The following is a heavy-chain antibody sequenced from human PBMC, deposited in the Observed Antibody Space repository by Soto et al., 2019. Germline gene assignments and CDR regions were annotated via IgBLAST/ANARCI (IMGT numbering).Heavy chain of an antibody. CDR1: GFSLSNARMG. CDR3: GRTLMVRGSCGWFDP. D-gene: IGHD3-10*01. V-gene: IGHV2-26*01. Sequence: QVTLKESGPVLVKPTETLTLTCTVSGFSLSNARMGVSWIRQPPGKALEWLAHIFSNDEKSYSTSLKSRLTISKDTTKSQVVLTMTNMDPVDTATYYGGRTLMVRGSCGWFDPWGQGTLVTVSS. J-gene: IGHJ5*02. CDR2: IFSNDEK.